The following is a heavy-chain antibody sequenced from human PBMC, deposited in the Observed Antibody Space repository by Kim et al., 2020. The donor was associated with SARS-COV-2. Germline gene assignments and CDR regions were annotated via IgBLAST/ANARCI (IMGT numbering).Heavy chain of an antibody. V-gene: IGHV3-7*01. CDR3: ARLQDRAAADY. D-gene: IGHD6-13*01. CDR2: K. J-gene: IGHJ4*02. Sequence: KQYVDSVRGRFTNSRNNAKNSLDLQMNSLRVEDTAVYYCARLQDRAAADYWGQGTLVTVSS.